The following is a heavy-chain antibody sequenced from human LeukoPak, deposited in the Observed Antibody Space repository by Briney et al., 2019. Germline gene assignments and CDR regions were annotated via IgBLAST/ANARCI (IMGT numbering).Heavy chain of an antibody. CDR2: ISGSGGST. CDR3: AKLSHYDFWSGYVDY. CDR1: GFTFSSYA. D-gene: IGHD3-3*01. Sequence: PGGSLRLSCAASGFTFSSYAMSWVRQAPGKGLEWVSAISGSGGSTYYADSVKGRFTISRDNSKNTLYLQMNSLRAEDTAVYYCAKLSHYDFWSGYVDYWGQGTLVTVSS. J-gene: IGHJ4*02. V-gene: IGHV3-23*01.